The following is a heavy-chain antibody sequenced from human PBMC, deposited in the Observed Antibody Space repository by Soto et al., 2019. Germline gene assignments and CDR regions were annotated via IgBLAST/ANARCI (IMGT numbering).Heavy chain of an antibody. J-gene: IGHJ5*02. CDR1: GDSISAYS. V-gene: IGHV4-59*08. Sequence: SETLSLTCTVSGDSISAYSWSWVRQPPGKGLEWIGNIHYNGSTNYNPSPKSRVPISVDTSKNQFSLKLSSVTAADTAVYYCARRQSSPWFDPWGQGTLVTVSS. CDR2: IHYNGST. D-gene: IGHD2-15*01. CDR3: ARRQSSPWFDP.